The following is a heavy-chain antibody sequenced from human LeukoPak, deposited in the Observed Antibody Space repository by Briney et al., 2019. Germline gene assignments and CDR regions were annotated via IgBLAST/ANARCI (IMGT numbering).Heavy chain of an antibody. Sequence: SETLSLTCVVYGGSFSGYYWSWIRQPPGKGLEWIGYIYYSGSTNYNPSLKSRVTISVDTSKNQFSLKLSSVTAADTAVYYCARGEEQLALFDYWGQGTLVTVSS. J-gene: IGHJ4*02. CDR2: IYYSGST. CDR3: ARGEEQLALFDY. V-gene: IGHV4-59*01. CDR1: GGSFSGYY. D-gene: IGHD6-13*01.